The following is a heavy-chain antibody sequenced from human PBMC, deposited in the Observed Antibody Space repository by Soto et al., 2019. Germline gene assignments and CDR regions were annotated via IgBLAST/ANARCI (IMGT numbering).Heavy chain of an antibody. CDR1: GFTVSSNY. D-gene: IGHD6-6*01. Sequence: GGSLRLSCAASGFTVSSNYMSWVRQAPGKGLEWVSVIYSGGSTYYADSVKGRFTISRDNSKNTLYLQMNSLRAEDTAVYYCARDEYSSSPMDYYYYIDVWGKGTTVTVSS. J-gene: IGHJ6*03. V-gene: IGHV3-66*01. CDR2: IYSGGST. CDR3: ARDEYSSSPMDYYYYIDV.